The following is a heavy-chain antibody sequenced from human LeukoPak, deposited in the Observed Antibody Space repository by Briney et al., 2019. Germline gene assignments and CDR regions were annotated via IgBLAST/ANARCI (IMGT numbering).Heavy chain of an antibody. CDR2: IIPIFSTG. CDR3: ARELRYYDSSGYYYGY. J-gene: IGHJ4*02. CDR1: GGTFSSYA. D-gene: IGHD3-22*01. V-gene: IGHV1-69*13. Sequence: ASVKVSCKASGGTFSSYAISWVRQAPGKGLEWMGGIIPIFSTGKYAQKFQGRVAITADESTSTAYMELSSLRSEDTAVYYCARELRYYDSSGYYYGYWGQGTLVTVSS.